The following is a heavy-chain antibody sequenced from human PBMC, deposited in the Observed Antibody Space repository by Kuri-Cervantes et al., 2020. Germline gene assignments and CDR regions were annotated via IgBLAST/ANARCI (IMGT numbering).Heavy chain of an antibody. CDR3: TRDYGDYSANDAFDI. D-gene: IGHD4-17*01. CDR1: GFTFSNAW. V-gene: IGHV3-15*01. Sequence: GESLKISCAPSGFTFSNAWMSWVRQAPGKGLEWIGRIKSKTDGGTTGYAAPVKGRFTISRDDSKNTLYLQMNSLKTEDTAVYYCTRDYGDYSANDAFDIWGQGTMVTVSS. CDR2: IKSKTDGGTT. J-gene: IGHJ3*02.